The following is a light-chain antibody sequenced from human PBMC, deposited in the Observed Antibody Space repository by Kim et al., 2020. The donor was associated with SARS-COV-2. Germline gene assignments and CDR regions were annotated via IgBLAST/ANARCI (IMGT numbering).Light chain of an antibody. J-gene: IGKJ2*01. Sequence: AARASVTVRASRSMSDGYLAWYQQKHGQAPRLLMYSASTTDTGNPDRMSGSEYGTDFILTINRLEPEDSAIDYWHHLSYTPYYTFGQGTKLEI. CDR3: HHLSYTPYYT. CDR1: RSMSDGY. V-gene: IGKV3-20*01. CDR2: SAS.